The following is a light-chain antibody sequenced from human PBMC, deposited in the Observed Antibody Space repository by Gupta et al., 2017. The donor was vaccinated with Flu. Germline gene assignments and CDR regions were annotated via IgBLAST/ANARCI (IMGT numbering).Light chain of an antibody. J-gene: IGKJ2*01. Sequence: ERATPSCRASQSVSSNLAWYQQKPGQAPRLLNYGASTRATGIPARFSGSGSGTEFTLTISSLQSEDFAVYYCQQYNNWPPYTFGQGTKLEIK. CDR1: QSVSSN. CDR2: GAS. CDR3: QQYNNWPPYT. V-gene: IGKV3-15*01.